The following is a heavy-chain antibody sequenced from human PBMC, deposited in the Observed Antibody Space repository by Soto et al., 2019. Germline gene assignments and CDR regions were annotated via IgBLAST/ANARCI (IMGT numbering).Heavy chain of an antibody. Sequence: QVQLVQSGAEVKKPGSSVKVSCKASGGTFSSYAISWVRQAPGQGLEWMGGIIPIFGTANYAQKFQGRVTINADESTSTAHMELSSLRSEDTAVYYCARSPVFNWNYLPPSNRFDPWGQGTLVTVSS. CDR1: GGTFSSYA. V-gene: IGHV1-69*01. D-gene: IGHD1-7*01. J-gene: IGHJ5*02. CDR2: IIPIFGTA. CDR3: ARSPVFNWNYLPPSNRFDP.